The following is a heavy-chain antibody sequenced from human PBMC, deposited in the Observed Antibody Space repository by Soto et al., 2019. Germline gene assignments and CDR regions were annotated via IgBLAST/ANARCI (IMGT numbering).Heavy chain of an antibody. CDR3: ARVGSGYDSYYFDY. CDR2: IYYSGST. D-gene: IGHD5-12*01. J-gene: IGHJ4*02. CDR1: GGSISSYY. V-gene: IGHV4-59*01. Sequence: SETLSLTCTVSGGSISSYYWSWIRQPPGKGLEWIGYIYYSGSTNYNPSLKSRVTISVDTSKNQFSLKLSSVTAADTAVYYCARVGSGYDSYYFDYWGQGTLVTVSS.